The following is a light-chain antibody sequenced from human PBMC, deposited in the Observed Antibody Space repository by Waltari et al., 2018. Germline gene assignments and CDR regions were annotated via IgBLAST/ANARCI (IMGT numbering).Light chain of an antibody. J-gene: IGLJ2*01. V-gene: IGLV2-14*01. CDR3: SSQTLDGVVL. CDR1: HSAVAASDS. CDR2: DVT. Sequence: QSALTQPASVSGSPGQSITISCRGIHSAVAASDSVSWYQQHPGEAPQVIIYDVTNRPSGVSDRFSASKSANRAFLTISGLQPDDEGDYYCSSQTLDGVVLFGGGTKLTVL.